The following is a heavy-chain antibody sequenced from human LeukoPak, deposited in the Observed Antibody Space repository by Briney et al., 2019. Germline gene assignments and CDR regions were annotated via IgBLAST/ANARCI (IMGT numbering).Heavy chain of an antibody. Sequence: SETLSLTCAVYGGSFSGYYWSWIRQPPGKGLEWIGEINHSGSTNYNPSLKSRVTISVDTSKNQFSLKLSSVTAADTAVYYCARGSIAAAGPFDYWGQGTLVTVSS. CDR2: INHSGST. CDR1: GGSFSGYY. D-gene: IGHD6-13*01. V-gene: IGHV4-34*01. J-gene: IGHJ4*02. CDR3: ARGSIAAAGPFDY.